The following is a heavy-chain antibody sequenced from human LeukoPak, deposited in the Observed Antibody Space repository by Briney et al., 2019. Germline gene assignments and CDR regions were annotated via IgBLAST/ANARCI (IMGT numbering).Heavy chain of an antibody. Sequence: SETLSLTCTVSGGSTSSGFYYWSWIRQPAGKGLEWIGRIYTSGSTNYNPSLKSRVTMSVDSSKNQFSLKLTSVTAADTAVYYCARGEEDTIWSGYSTFYFDYWGQGTLVTVSS. V-gene: IGHV4-61*02. CDR3: ARGEEDTIWSGYSTFYFDY. CDR2: IYTSGST. CDR1: GGSTSSGFYY. D-gene: IGHD3-3*01. J-gene: IGHJ4*02.